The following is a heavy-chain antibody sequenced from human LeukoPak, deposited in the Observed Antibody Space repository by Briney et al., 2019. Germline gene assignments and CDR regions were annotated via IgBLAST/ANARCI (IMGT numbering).Heavy chain of an antibody. CDR1: GFTFDDYA. V-gene: IGHV3-9*01. CDR2: ISLNSGSI. J-gene: IGHJ4*02. D-gene: IGHD6-19*01. CDR3: ARGGISSSGRGDYYFDY. Sequence: QPGRSLRLSCAASGFTFDDYAMHWVRQAPGQGLEWVSGISLNSGSIGYADSVKGRFTISRDNAKNSLYLQMNSLRAEDTALYYCARGGISSSGRGDYYFDYWGQGTLVTGSS.